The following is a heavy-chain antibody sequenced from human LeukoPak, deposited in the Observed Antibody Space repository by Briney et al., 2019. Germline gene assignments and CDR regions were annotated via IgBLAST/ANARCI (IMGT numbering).Heavy chain of an antibody. D-gene: IGHD3-22*01. V-gene: IGHV3-33*01. CDR1: GFTFSSYG. CDR2: IWYDGSNK. CDR3: ARGSYYYDSSGRDY. J-gene: IGHJ4*02. Sequence: PGGSLRLSCAASGFTFSSYGMRWVRQAPGKGLEWVAVIWYDGSNKYYADSVRGRFTISRDNSKNTLYLQMNSLRAEDTAVYYCARGSYYYDSSGRDYWGQGTLVTVSS.